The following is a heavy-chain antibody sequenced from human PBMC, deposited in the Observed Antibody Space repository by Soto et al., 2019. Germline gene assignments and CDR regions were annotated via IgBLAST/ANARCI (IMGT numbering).Heavy chain of an antibody. D-gene: IGHD6-25*01. Sequence: EVQLVESGGGLVQPGGSLTLSCAASEFAFSSYWMTWVRQAPGKGLEWVANIRKDGSQRSYLDSVRGRFTISRDNSKNSLYLQMNSLSAEDTALSFGARDVPPGRSGLYVDAFDIWGQGTMVTVSS. CDR3: ARDVPPGRSGLYVDAFDI. V-gene: IGHV3-7*05. CDR1: EFAFSSYW. CDR2: IRKDGSQR. J-gene: IGHJ3*02.